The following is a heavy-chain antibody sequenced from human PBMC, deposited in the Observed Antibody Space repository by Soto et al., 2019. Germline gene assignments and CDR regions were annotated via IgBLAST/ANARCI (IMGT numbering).Heavy chain of an antibody. CDR1: GGSISSSSYY. CDR2: IYYSGST. V-gene: IGHV4-39*01. D-gene: IGHD6-19*01. J-gene: IGHJ5*02. Sequence: ETLSLTCTVSGGSISSSSYYWGWIRQPPGKGLEWIGSIYYSGSTYYNPSLKSRVTISVDTSKNQFSLKLSSVTAADTAVYYCARPYSSGWSGWFDPWGQGTLVTVSS. CDR3: ARPYSSGWSGWFDP.